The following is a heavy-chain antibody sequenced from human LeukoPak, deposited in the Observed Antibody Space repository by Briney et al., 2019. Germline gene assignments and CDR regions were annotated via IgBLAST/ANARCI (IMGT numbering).Heavy chain of an antibody. Sequence: GGSLRLSCAASGFTFSNAWMTWVRQAPGKGLEWVGRIKSKTDGGTTDYAAPVKGRFTFSRDDSKNTLYLQMNSLKTEDTAAYYCTAYYYGSGTYYNQFDYWGQGTLVTVSS. V-gene: IGHV3-15*01. CDR3: TAYYYGSGTYYNQFDY. J-gene: IGHJ4*02. CDR1: GFTFSNAW. D-gene: IGHD3-10*01. CDR2: IKSKTDGGTT.